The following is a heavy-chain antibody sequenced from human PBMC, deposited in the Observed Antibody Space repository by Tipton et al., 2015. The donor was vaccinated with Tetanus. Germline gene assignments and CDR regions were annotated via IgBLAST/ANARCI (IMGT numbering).Heavy chain of an antibody. V-gene: IGHV1-69*06. CDR3: ARDGGFLSGFYAFDF. CDR1: GGTFSTYA. J-gene: IGHJ3*01. D-gene: IGHD3-3*01. CDR2: IFPQFGTS. Sequence: QSGAEVKKPGSSVRVSCKTSGGTFSTYAISWVRQAPGQGPEWMGGIFPQFGTSNYAPNFQGRVTMTADTSTGTVYMDLSSVRSDDTAVYYCARDGGFLSGFYAFDFWGQGTIVTVSS.